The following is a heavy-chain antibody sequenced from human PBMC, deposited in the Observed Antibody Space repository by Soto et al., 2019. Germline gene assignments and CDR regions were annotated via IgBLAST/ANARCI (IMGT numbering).Heavy chain of an antibody. CDR3: ARDRGYDAHDFYYNAMDV. CDR2: IRGFSPYT. D-gene: IGHD2-15*01. Sequence: GGSLRLSCISSGFTFRTYTMNWVRQAPGKGLEWVSGIRGFSPYTFYAESVKGRFTISRDNAKSSLFLQMNSLRAEDTAVYYCARDRGYDAHDFYYNAMDVWGQGTTVTVSS. J-gene: IGHJ6*02. V-gene: IGHV3-21*01. CDR1: GFTFRTYT.